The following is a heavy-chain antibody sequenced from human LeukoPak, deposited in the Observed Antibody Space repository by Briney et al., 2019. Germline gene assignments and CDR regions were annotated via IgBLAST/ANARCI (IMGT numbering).Heavy chain of an antibody. V-gene: IGHV4-34*01. J-gene: IGHJ6*02. CDR2: INHSGST. Sequence: SETLSLTCAVYGGSFSGYYWSWIRQPPGKGLEWIGEINHSGSTNYNPSLKSRVTISVDTSKNQFSLKLSSVTAADTAVYYCARRNPDPHYYYYGMDVWGQGTTVTVSS. CDR1: GGSFSGYY. CDR3: ARRNPDPHYYYYGMDV.